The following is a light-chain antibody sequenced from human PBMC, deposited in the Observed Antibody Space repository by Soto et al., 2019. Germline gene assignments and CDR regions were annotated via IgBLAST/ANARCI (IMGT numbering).Light chain of an antibody. Sequence: EIVLTQSPATLSLSPGERATLSCRASQSVTKYIAWYQQKPGQAPRLLIYDASNRATGVPARFSGSGSGTDFTLTISSLEPEDFAVYYCQQYNSWPLTFGGGTKVEIK. CDR2: DAS. J-gene: IGKJ4*01. CDR1: QSVTKY. CDR3: QQYNSWPLT. V-gene: IGKV3-11*01.